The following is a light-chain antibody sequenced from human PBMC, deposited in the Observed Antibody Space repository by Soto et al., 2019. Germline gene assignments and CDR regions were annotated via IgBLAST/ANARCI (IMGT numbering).Light chain of an antibody. CDR2: GAS. J-gene: IGKJ1*01. CDR1: QSVSSNY. Sequence: EIVLTQSPGTLSLSPGERATLSCRASQSVSSNYLAWYQQKRGQAPRLLIYGASSRATGIPTRFSGSGSGTVFPLTISRLEPEDFAVYYCQQYDTSPRTFGQGTKVEI. CDR3: QQYDTSPRT. V-gene: IGKV3-20*01.